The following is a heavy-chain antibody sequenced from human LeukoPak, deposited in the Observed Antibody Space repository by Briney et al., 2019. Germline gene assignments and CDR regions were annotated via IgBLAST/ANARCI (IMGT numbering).Heavy chain of an antibody. J-gene: IGHJ4*02. D-gene: IGHD3-22*01. CDR2: IIPIFGTA. CDR1: GGTFSSYA. CDR3: ARLVYYDSSGYYSLPDY. V-gene: IGHV1-69*05. Sequence: SVKVSCKASGGTFSSYAISWVRQAPGQGLEWMGGIIPIFGTANYAQKLQGRVTMTTDTSTSTAYMELRSLRSDDTAVYYCARLVYYDSSGYYSLPDYWGQGTLVTVSS.